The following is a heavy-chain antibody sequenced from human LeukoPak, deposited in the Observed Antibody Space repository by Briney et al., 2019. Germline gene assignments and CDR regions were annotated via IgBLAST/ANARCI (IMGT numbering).Heavy chain of an antibody. CDR3: ARDLYSSHMDAFDI. J-gene: IGHJ3*02. Sequence: ASVKVSCKASGGTFSSYAISWVRQAPGQGLEWMGGIIPIFGTANYAQKFQGRVTITTDESTSTAYMELSSLRSEDTAVYCCARDLYSSHMDAFDIWGQGTMVTVSS. CDR2: IIPIFGTA. CDR1: GGTFSSYA. V-gene: IGHV1-69*05. D-gene: IGHD6-13*01.